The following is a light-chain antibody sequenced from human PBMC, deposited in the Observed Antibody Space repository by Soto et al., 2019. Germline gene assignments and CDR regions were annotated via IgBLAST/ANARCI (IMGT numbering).Light chain of an antibody. Sequence: DIQMTQSPSSLSASVGDRVTITCRASQNINTYLNWYQQKPGKAPKLLIFAASSLQSGVPSRFSGSGSGTDFTLTISSLQPEDFATYYCQQSYSTSRTFGQGTKV. CDR2: AAS. J-gene: IGKJ1*01. CDR1: QNINTY. V-gene: IGKV1-39*01. CDR3: QQSYSTSRT.